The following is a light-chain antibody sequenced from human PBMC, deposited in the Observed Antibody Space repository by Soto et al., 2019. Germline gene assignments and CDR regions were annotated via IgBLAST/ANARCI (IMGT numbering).Light chain of an antibody. V-gene: IGLV3-21*04. CDR1: NIGSKA. CDR2: YDS. CDR3: QVWDSSNHHWA. J-gene: IGLJ3*02. Sequence: SYVLTQPPSVSVAPGKTARITCGGNNIGSKAVHWYQQKPGQAPVLVIYYDSDRPSGIPERFSGSNSGNTATLTITRVAAGDEADYYCQVWDSSNHHWAFGGGTKLTVL.